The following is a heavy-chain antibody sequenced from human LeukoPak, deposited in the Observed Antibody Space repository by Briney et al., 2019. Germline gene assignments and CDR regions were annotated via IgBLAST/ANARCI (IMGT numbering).Heavy chain of an antibody. CDR3: ARGGPTIAARKGNWYFDL. J-gene: IGHJ2*01. CDR1: GFTFSSYE. CDR2: ISSSGSTR. V-gene: IGHV3-48*03. Sequence: GGSLRLSCAASGFTFSSYEMNWVRQAPGKGLEWVSYISSSGSTRSYADSMKGRFTISRDNAKNSLYLQMSSLRAEDTAVYYCARGGPTIAARKGNWYFDLWGRGTLVTVSS. D-gene: IGHD6-6*01.